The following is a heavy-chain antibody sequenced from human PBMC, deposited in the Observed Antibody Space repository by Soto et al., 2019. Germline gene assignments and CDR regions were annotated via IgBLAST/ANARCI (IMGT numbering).Heavy chain of an antibody. J-gene: IGHJ4*02. CDR1: GGSISSGGYS. CDR3: ASGPNGDYTDGFDY. CDR2: IYHSGST. Sequence: QLKLQESGSGLVKPSQTLSLTCAVSGGSISSGGYSWSWIRQPPGNGLEWIGYIYHSGSTYYNPSLKGRVTISVDSYKNQFSLKLNPVAAADTDVYYCASGPNGDYTDGFDYWCQGTLVTVSS. V-gene: IGHV4-30-2*01. D-gene: IGHD4-17*01.